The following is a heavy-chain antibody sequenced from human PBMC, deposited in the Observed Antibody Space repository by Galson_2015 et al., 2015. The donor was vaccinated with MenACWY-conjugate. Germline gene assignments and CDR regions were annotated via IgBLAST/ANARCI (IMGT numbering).Heavy chain of an antibody. CDR2: IYHSGST. Sequence: SETLSLTCAVSGGSISSSHWWSWVRQSPGKGLEWIGEIYHSGSTNYDPSLKTRVTISVDRSNNQFSLKLSSVTAADTAMYYCARLNADRYNMYGMDVWGQGTTVTVSS. CDR1: GGSISSSHW. CDR3: ARLNADRYNMYGMDV. J-gene: IGHJ6*02. V-gene: IGHV4-4*02. D-gene: IGHD1-14*01.